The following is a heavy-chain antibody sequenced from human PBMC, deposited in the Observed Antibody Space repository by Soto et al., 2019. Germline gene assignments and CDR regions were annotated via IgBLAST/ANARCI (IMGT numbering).Heavy chain of an antibody. CDR1: GGSFTSNNW. D-gene: IGHD1-7*01. Sequence: QVQLQESGPGLVKPSGTLSLTCAVSGGSFTSNNWWTWVRQPPGQGLEWIGEIYRTGSTNYNPSLKSRVTISLDKSENQFSLMVTSLTAADTAVYYCASRDPGTSVDYWGQRNLVTVSS. J-gene: IGHJ4*02. V-gene: IGHV4-4*02. CDR2: IYRTGST. CDR3: ASRDPGTSVDY.